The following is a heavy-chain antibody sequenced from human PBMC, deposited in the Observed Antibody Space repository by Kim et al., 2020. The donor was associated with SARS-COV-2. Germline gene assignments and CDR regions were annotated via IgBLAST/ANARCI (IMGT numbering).Heavy chain of an antibody. D-gene: IGHD3-3*01. V-gene: IGHV1-8*01. CDR3: ARGTRRRITIFGVVMGYYYYMDG. Sequence: ASVKVSCKASGYTFTSYDINWVRQATGQGLEWMGWMNPNSGNTGYAQKFQGRVTMTRNTSISTAYMELSSLRSEDTAVYYCARGTRRRITIFGVVMGYYYYMDGWGKGNTVTGSS. CDR1: GYTFTSYD. J-gene: IGHJ6*03. CDR2: MNPNSGNT.